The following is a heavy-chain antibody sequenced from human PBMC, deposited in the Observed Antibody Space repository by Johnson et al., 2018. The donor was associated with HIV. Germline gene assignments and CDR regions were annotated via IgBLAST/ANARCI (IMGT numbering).Heavy chain of an antibody. D-gene: IGHD3-22*01. CDR2: ISYDGSNK. J-gene: IGHJ3*02. Sequence: QVQLVESGGGVVQPGRSLRLSCAASGFTFSSYGMHWVRQAPGKGLEWVAVISYDGSNKYYADSVKGRFTISRDNSKNTLYLQMNSLRAEDTAVYYCARSITMIVFTFDIWGQGTMVTVSS. V-gene: IGHV3-30*03. CDR1: GFTFSSYG. CDR3: ARSITMIVFTFDI.